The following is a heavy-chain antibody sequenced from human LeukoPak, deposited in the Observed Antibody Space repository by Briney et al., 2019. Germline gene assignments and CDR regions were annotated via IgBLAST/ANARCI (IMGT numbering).Heavy chain of an antibody. J-gene: IGHJ6*02. CDR1: GYTFTSYG. CDR3: ARDKAIYCTNGVCYTGPMDV. CDR2: ISAYNGNT. Sequence: GASVKVSCKASGYTFTSYGISWVRQAPGQGLEWMGWISAYNGNTNYAQKLQGRVTMTTDTSTSTAYMELRSLRSDDTAVCYCARDKAIYCTNGVCYTGPMDVWGQGTTVTVSS. D-gene: IGHD2-8*01. V-gene: IGHV1-18*01.